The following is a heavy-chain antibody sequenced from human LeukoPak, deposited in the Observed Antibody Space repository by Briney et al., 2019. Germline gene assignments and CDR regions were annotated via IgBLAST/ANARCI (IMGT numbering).Heavy chain of an antibody. CDR2: ISAYNGNT. CDR1: GYTFTSYG. Sequence: ASVTVSCKASGYTFTSYGISWVRQAPGQGLEWMGWISAYNGNTNYAQKLQGRVTMTTDTSTSTAYMELRSLRSDDTAVYYCARDVLWFGELSDGMDVWGQGTTVTVSS. V-gene: IGHV1-18*01. CDR3: ARDVLWFGELSDGMDV. D-gene: IGHD3-10*01. J-gene: IGHJ6*02.